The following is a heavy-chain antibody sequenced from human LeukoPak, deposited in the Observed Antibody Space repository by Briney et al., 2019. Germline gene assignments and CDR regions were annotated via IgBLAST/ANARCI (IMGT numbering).Heavy chain of an antibody. CDR2: INHSGST. CDR1: GGSFSGYY. CDR3: ARGPSIVVVTASISCAFDI. V-gene: IGHV4-34*01. J-gene: IGHJ3*02. Sequence: PSETLSLTCAVYGGSFSGYYWSWVRQPPGKGLEWIGEINHSGSTNYNPSLKSRVTISVDTSKTQFSLKLSSVTAADTAVYYCARGPSIVVVTASISCAFDIWGQGTMVTVSS. D-gene: IGHD2-21*02.